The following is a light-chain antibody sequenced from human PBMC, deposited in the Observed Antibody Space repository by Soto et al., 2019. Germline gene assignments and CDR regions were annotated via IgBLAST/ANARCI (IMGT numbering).Light chain of an antibody. J-gene: IGKJ1*01. CDR3: QQYNSYS. CDR1: QTISSW. V-gene: IGKV1-5*03. CDR2: KAS. Sequence: DIPMTQSPSTLSGSLGARVTILCLASQTISSWLAWYQQKPGKAPKLLIYKASTLKSGVPSRFSGSGSGTEFTLTISSLQPDDFATYYCQQYNSYSFGQGTKVDIK.